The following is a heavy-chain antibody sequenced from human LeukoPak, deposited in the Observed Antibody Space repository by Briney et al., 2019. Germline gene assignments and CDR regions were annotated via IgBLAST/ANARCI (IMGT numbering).Heavy chain of an antibody. Sequence: SETLSLTCTVSGGSISSGGYYWSWIRQHPGKGLEWIGCIYYSGSTYYNPSLKSRVTISVDTSKNQFSLKLSSVTAADTAVYYCARVGYYYGSGSFKAYYFDYWGQGTLVTVSS. CDR2: IYYSGST. V-gene: IGHV4-31*03. CDR3: ARVGYYYGSGSFKAYYFDY. J-gene: IGHJ4*02. D-gene: IGHD3-10*01. CDR1: GGSISSGGYY.